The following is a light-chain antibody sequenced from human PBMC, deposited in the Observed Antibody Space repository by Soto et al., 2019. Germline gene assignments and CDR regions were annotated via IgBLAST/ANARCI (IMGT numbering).Light chain of an antibody. J-gene: IGKJ1*01. CDR1: QTIGNS. CDR2: GAS. V-gene: IGKV3-15*01. CDR3: QQYSEWPWT. Sequence: EIVMTQSPATLSVSPGERATLSCRASQTIGNSLAWYRQRPGQAPRLLIFGASTRATGIVARLGGSGSGTEFTLTIGSLQSEDFAVYYCQQYSEWPWTFGRGTKVEI.